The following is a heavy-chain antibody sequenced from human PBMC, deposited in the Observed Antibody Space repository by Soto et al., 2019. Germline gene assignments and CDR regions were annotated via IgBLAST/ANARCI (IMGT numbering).Heavy chain of an antibody. CDR1: GGSIGPINW. J-gene: IGHJ5*02. D-gene: IGHD2-21*01. Sequence: LSLTCGVSGGSIGPINWWSCVLQTPGKGLEWIAEIYHTGTTDYNPSLKSRVTISIEKSKNQFFLNLTSVTAADTALYYCARSPKIHCETWFDPWGQGTWVTVSS. CDR3: ARSPKIHCETWFDP. CDR2: IYHTGTT. V-gene: IGHV4-4*02.